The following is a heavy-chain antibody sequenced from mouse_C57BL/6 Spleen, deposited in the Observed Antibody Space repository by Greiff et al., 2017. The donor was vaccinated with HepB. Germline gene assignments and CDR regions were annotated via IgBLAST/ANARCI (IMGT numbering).Heavy chain of an antibody. V-gene: IGHV1-9*01. CDR1: GYTFTGYW. D-gene: IGHD1-1*01. CDR3: ARRGVDYGSSSLPDY. Sequence: VQLQQSGAELMKPGASVKLSCKATGYTFTGYWIEWVKQRPGHGLEWIGEILPGSGSTNYNEKFKGTATFTADTSSNTAYMQLSSLTTEDSAIYYCARRGVDYGSSSLPDYWGQGTTLTVSS. CDR2: ILPGSGST. J-gene: IGHJ2*01.